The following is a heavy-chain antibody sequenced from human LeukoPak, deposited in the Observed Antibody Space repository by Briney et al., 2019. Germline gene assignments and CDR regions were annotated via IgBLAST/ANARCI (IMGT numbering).Heavy chain of an antibody. CDR1: GFTFNTYW. V-gene: IGHV3-7*03. CDR2: IKQDESEK. CDR3: ARVVGYCSGGSCWPFDY. Sequence: PGGSLRLSCAAPGFTFNTYWMSWVRQAPGKGPEWVANIKQDESEKYYVDSVKGRFTISRDNAKNSLYLQVNSLRAEDTAVYYCARVVGYCSGGSCWPFDYWGQGTLVTVSS. J-gene: IGHJ4*02. D-gene: IGHD2-15*01.